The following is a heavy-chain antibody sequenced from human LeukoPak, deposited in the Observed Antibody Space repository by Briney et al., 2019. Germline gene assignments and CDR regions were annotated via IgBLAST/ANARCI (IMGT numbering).Heavy chain of an antibody. CDR2: ISGSGGST. D-gene: IGHD6-13*01. CDR1: GLTFSNYA. J-gene: IGHJ6*02. V-gene: IGHV3-23*01. CDR3: AKTRTGSSSWYRGGGMDV. Sequence: GGSLRLSCAASGLTFSNYAMSWVRQAPGKGLEWVSAISGSGGSTYYADSVKGRFTISRDNSKNTLYLQMNSLRAEDTAVYYCAKTRTGSSSWYRGGGMDVWGQGATVTVSS.